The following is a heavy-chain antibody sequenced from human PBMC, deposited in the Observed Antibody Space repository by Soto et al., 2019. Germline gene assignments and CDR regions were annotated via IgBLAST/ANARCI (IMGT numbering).Heavy chain of an antibody. D-gene: IGHD2-8*02. J-gene: IGHJ3*01. V-gene: IGHV3-48*03. CDR2: ISDSGTTI. CDR1: GFIFSNYE. Sequence: GGSLRLSCAASGFIFSNYEVDWVRQVPGKGLEWISYISDSGTTIYYAASVKGRFTISRDDARNSLYLQMNNLRDEDTAVYFCVKEYCTGGACFDAFDLWGQGTLVTVSS. CDR3: VKEYCTGGACFDAFDL.